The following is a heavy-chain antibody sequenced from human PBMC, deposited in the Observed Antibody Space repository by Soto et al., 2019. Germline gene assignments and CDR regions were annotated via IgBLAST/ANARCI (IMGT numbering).Heavy chain of an antibody. J-gene: IGHJ4*02. CDR2: IIPKLGSA. CDR3: ARGGDGYNFGAAY. Sequence: PVKVSCKASGGGNLRDYRTTWGRRAPGQGLEWMGGIIPKLGSANYAQNFQGRVTVTADESTNTVYMELRSLRSDDTAVYYFARGGDGYNFGAAYWGQGTPVTVSS. D-gene: IGHD2-21*01. V-gene: IGHV1-69*13. CDR1: GGGNLRDYR.